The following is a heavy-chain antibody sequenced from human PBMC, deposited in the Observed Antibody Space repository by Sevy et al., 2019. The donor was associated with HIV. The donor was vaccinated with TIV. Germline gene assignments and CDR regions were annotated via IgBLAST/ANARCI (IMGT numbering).Heavy chain of an antibody. CDR3: ARDSACSSTSCYGDSFAY. Sequence: SETLSLTCTVSGGSISSGGYYWNWIRQHPGKGLEWIGYISFSGSTYYNPSLKSRVTISFDTSTNQFSLKLRSLTAADTAVYYCARDSACSSTSCYGDSFAYWGQGTLVTVSS. D-gene: IGHD2-2*01. CDR1: GGSISSGGYY. V-gene: IGHV4-31*03. CDR2: ISFSGST. J-gene: IGHJ4*02.